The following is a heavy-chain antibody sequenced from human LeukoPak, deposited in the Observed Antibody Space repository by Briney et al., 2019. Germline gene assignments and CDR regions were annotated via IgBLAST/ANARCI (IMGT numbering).Heavy chain of an antibody. J-gene: IGHJ6*04. CDR1: GFTFSSYS. CDR3: ARGLYGSGTKRSDGMDV. V-gene: IGHV3-21*01. D-gene: IGHD3-10*01. CDR2: ISSSSSYI. Sequence: GGSLRLSCAASGFTFSSYSMNWVRQAPGKGLEWVSSISSSSSYIYYADSVKGRFTISRDNAKNSLYLQMNSLRAEDTAVYYCARGLYGSGTKRSDGMDVWGKGTTVTVSS.